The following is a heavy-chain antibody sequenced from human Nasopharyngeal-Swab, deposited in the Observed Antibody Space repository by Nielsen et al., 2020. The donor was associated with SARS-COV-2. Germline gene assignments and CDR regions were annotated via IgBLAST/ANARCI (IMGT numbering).Heavy chain of an antibody. V-gene: IGHV3-23*01. CDR3: ASDVVEYCSAASCFVAFDV. D-gene: IGHD2-15*01. CDR2: ISCTGARI. Sequence: SLNIPRSCSWCTFSRHAMGWVRQAPGKGVGWVSSISCTGARIHLGDSVKGRFIISSDNSRNTTYLQMKNLRAEDTALYFCASDVVEYCSAASCFVAFDVWGQGAMVTVSS. CDR1: WCTFSRHA. J-gene: IGHJ3*01.